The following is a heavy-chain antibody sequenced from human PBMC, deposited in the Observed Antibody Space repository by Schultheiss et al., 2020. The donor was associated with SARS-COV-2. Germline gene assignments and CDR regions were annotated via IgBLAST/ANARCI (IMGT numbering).Heavy chain of an antibody. CDR3: ARHDHCSSTSCYTWFDP. Sequence: SETLSLTCTVSGGFISSSSYYWGWIRQPPGKGLEWIGSIYYSGSTYYNPSLKSRVTISVDTSKNQFSLKLSSVTAADTAVYYCARHDHCSSTSCYTWFDPWGQGTLVTVSS. CDR2: IYYSGST. CDR1: GGFISSSSYY. D-gene: IGHD2-2*02. J-gene: IGHJ5*02. V-gene: IGHV4-39*01.